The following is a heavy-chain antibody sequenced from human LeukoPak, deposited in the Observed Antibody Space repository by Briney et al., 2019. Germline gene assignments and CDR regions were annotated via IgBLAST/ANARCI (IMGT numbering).Heavy chain of an antibody. CDR3: ARTRTYYYDSSGYSKPTFDY. CDR1: GFTFSNYA. CDR2: TSHDGDKE. V-gene: IGHV3-30*04. Sequence: GGSLRLSCAVSGFTFSNYAMHWVRQAPGKGLEWVAVTSHDGDKESYADSVKGRFTISRDNSKNTLYLQMNSLRAEDTAVYYCARTRTYYYDSSGYSKPTFDYWGQGTLVTVSS. J-gene: IGHJ4*02. D-gene: IGHD3-22*01.